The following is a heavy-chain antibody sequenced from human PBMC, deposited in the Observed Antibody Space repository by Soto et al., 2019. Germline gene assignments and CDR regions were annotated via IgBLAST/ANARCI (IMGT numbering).Heavy chain of an antibody. CDR1: GFTFSNYA. J-gene: IGHJ4*02. D-gene: IGHD1-26*01. CDR2: ISGSGGRT. CDR3: AKDSGNELGLGALDY. V-gene: IGHV3-23*01. Sequence: EVQLLESGGGLVQPGGSLRLSCAASGFTFSNYAMSWVRQAPGKGLEWVAAISGSGGRTFYADSVKGRFTISRDNSKNTLDLQMNGLRAEDTALYYCAKDSGNELGLGALDYWGQGTLVTVSS.